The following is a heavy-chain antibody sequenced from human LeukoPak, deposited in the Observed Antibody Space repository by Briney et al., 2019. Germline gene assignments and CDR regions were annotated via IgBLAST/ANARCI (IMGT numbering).Heavy chain of an antibody. V-gene: IGHV3-53*01. CDR1: GFTVSSNY. J-gene: IGHJ5*02. Sequence: GGSLRLSCAASGFTVSSNYMSWVRQAPGKGLERVSVIYSGGSTYYADSVKGRFTISRDNSKNTLYLQMNSLRAEDTAVYYCARDRFYDSSRWFDPWGQGTLVTVSS. CDR3: ARDRFYDSSRWFDP. D-gene: IGHD3-22*01. CDR2: IYSGGST.